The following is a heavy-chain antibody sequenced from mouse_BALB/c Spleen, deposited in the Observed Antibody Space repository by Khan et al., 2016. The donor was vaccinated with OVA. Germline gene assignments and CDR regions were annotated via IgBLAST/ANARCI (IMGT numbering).Heavy chain of an antibody. CDR2: ISSGGDNT. CDR1: GFTFSSYN. Sequence: EVELEESGGGLVKPGGSLKLSCAASGFTFSSYNMSWVRQTPEKRLEWVAIISSGGDNTYYSDSVKGRFTISRDNDKNNLSLHMSSLRSEDTALYYCTRSSYGTFAYWGQGTLVTVSA. CDR3: TRSSYGTFAY. D-gene: IGHD2-1*01. V-gene: IGHV5-9*03. J-gene: IGHJ3*01.